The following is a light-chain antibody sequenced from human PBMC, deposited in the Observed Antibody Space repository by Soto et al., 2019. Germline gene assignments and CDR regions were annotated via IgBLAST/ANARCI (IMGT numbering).Light chain of an antibody. Sequence: EVVMTQSPATLSVSPGERAILSCRASQSVTSHVAWYQQKPGQAPRLLVYGASTRATGIPSRFSGIGTGTEFTLTVSSLQSEDFALYYCQQYNNGPPTFGQGTKVEFK. CDR3: QQYNNGPPT. J-gene: IGKJ1*01. CDR2: GAS. CDR1: QSVTSH. V-gene: IGKV3-15*01.